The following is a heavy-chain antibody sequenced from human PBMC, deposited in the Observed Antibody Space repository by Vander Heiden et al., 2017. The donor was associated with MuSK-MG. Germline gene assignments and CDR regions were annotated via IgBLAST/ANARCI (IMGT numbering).Heavy chain of an antibody. V-gene: IGHV1-69-2*01. J-gene: IGHJ4*02. CDR2: VDPEDGET. CDR3: AISRYFDWLLDY. D-gene: IGHD3-9*01. Sequence: EVQLVQSGAEVKKPGATVKISCKVSGYPFTDYYMHWVQQAPGKGLEWMGLVDPEDGETIYAEKFQGRVTITADTSTETAYMELRSMRSEDTAVYYCAISRYFDWLLDYWGQGTLVTVSS. CDR1: GYPFTDYY.